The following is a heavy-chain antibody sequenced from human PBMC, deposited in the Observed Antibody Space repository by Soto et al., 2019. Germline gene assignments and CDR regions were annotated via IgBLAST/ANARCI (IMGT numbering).Heavy chain of an antibody. V-gene: IGHV4-4*07. D-gene: IGHD4-4*01. CDR2: IYTSGST. Sequence: TLSLTCTVSGDSISSYYWSWIRQPAGKGLEWIGRIYTSGSTNYNPSLKSRVTMSVDTSKNQFSLKLSSVTAADTAVYYCARADGIYSMERWFDPWGQGTLVTVSS. CDR1: GDSISSYY. CDR3: ARADGIYSMERWFDP. J-gene: IGHJ5*02.